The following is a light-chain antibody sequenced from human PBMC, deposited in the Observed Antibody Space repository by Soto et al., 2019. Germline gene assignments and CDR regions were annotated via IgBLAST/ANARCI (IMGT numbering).Light chain of an antibody. Sequence: DIQMTQSPSTLSASVGDRVTITSRASQCISDLLAWYQQKPGKAPKLLIYKASSLKSGVPSRFSGSGSGTEYTLTISSLQPDDFASYYCQQYYGYWTFGQGTKVEIK. CDR1: QCISDL. V-gene: IGKV1-5*03. J-gene: IGKJ1*01. CDR2: KAS. CDR3: QQYYGYWT.